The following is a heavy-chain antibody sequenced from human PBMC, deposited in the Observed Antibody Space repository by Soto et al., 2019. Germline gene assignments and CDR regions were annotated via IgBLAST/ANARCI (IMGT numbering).Heavy chain of an antibody. J-gene: IGHJ6*02. Sequence: SETLSLTCTVSGGSISSSSYYWGWIRQPPGKGLEWIGSIYYSGSTYYNPSLKSRVTISVDTSKNQFSLKLSSVTAADTAVFFCASGITMVRGVIIYYYGMDVWGQGTTVTVSS. CDR2: IYYSGST. CDR1: GGSISSSSYY. CDR3: ASGITMVRGVIIYYYGMDV. D-gene: IGHD3-10*01. V-gene: IGHV4-39*01.